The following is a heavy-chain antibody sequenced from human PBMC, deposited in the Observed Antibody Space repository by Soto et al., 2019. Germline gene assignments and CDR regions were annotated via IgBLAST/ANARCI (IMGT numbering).Heavy chain of an antibody. D-gene: IGHD1-1*01. J-gene: IGHJ6*02. CDR2: ISSSSSYI. CDR3: ARDGSSTFYGMDV. V-gene: IGHV3-21*01. CDR1: GFTFSSYS. Sequence: EVQLVESGGGLVKPGGSLRLSCAASGFTFSSYSMNWVRQAPGKGLEWVSSISSSSSYIYYADSVKGRFTISRDNAKNSLYLQMNSRRAEDTAVYYCARDGSSTFYGMDVWGQGTTVTVSS.